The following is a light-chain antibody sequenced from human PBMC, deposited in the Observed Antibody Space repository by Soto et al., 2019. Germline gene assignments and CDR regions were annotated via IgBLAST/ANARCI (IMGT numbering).Light chain of an antibody. CDR2: XXX. CDR3: NSFTSRNTLV. J-gene: IGLJ3*02. CDR1: SSDIGGYNF. V-gene: IGLV2-14*03. Sequence: QSALTQPASVSGSPGQSITISCPGTSSDIGGYNFVSWYQQHPGKVPKVIIXXXXXXXSGXXXRXXGSKSDNTASLTISGLQAEDEADYYCNSFTSRNTLVFGGGTKVTVL.